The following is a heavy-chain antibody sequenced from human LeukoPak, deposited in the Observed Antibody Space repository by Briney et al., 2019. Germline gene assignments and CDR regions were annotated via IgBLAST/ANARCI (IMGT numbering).Heavy chain of an antibody. J-gene: IGHJ4*02. V-gene: IGHV3-53*01. D-gene: IGHD3-16*01. CDR3: VKKVTGLGTYDLGH. Sequence: GGSLRLSCAASGFTVSSNYMSWVRQAPGKGLEWVSVVYTGGSTNYADSVRGRFTISRDNSKNTLYLQMNSLRVEDTAVYYCVKKVTGLGTYDLGHWGQGTLVTVSS. CDR2: VYTGGST. CDR1: GFTVSSNY.